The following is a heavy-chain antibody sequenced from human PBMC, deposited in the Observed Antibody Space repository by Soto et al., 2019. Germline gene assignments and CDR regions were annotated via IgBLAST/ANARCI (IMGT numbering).Heavy chain of an antibody. CDR3: AADDRYYDIWTGYSRRRNYYYGMDV. D-gene: IGHD3-9*01. CDR2: IVVGSGNT. Sequence: SVKVSCKASGFTFTSSAVQWVRQARGQRLEWIGWIVVGSGNTNYAQKFQERVTITRDMSTSTAYMELSSLRSEDTAVYYCAADDRYYDIWTGYSRRRNYYYGMDVWGQGTTVTVSS. J-gene: IGHJ6*02. V-gene: IGHV1-58*01. CDR1: GFTFTSSA.